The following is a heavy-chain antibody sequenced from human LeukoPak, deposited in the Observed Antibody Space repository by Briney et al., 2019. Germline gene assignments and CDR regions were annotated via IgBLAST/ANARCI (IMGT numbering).Heavy chain of an antibody. D-gene: IGHD1-26*01. V-gene: IGHV3-30*02. CDR3: AKPSGSGVDY. J-gene: IGHJ4*02. Sequence: GGSLRLSCAASGFTFSDYYMSWIRQAPGKGLEWVAFIRSDGYHTYYADSVKGRFTITRDNSKNTLYLQMNSLRLEDMALYYCAKPSGSGVDYWGRGTRVTVSS. CDR1: GFTFSDYY. CDR2: IRSDGYHT.